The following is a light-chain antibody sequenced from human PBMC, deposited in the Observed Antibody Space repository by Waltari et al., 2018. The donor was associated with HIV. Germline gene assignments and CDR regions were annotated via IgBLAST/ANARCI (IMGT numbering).Light chain of an antibody. J-gene: IGLJ3*02. CDR1: ALPKQY. CDR2: KDT. CDR3: QSPDSSGPWV. V-gene: IGLV3-25*03. Sequence: SYELTQPPSVSVSPGQPTRITCSGDALPKQYAHWYQQKPGQAPVLVIYKDTERPSGIPERFSGSSSGTTVTLTISGVQAEDEADYYCQSPDSSGPWVFGGGTKLTVL.